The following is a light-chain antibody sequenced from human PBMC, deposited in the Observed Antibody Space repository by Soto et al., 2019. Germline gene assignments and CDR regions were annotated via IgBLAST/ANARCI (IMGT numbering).Light chain of an antibody. Sequence: QSVLTQPPSASGTPGQRVTISASGSSSNIGSNTVSWYQQVPGTAPKLLIYDNDERPSGVPGRFSGSKSGPSASLAISGLQSEDEADYYCATWDDSRNGYVFGPGTKVTVL. CDR2: DND. CDR3: ATWDDSRNGYV. CDR1: SSNIGSNT. V-gene: IGLV1-44*01. J-gene: IGLJ1*01.